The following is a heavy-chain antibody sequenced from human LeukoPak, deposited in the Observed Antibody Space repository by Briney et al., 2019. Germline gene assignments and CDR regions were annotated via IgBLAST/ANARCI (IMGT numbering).Heavy chain of an antibody. J-gene: IGHJ4*02. V-gene: IGHV3-30-3*01. CDR1: GFTFSSYA. Sequence: PGGSLRLSCAASGFTFSSYAIHWVRQAPGKGLEWGAVMSYDGSNKYYADSVRGRFTISRDNSKNTLYLQMHSLRAEGTAVYYCARVPLYSSGWYYFDYWGQGTLVTVSS. D-gene: IGHD6-19*01. CDR2: MSYDGSNK. CDR3: ARVPLYSSGWYYFDY.